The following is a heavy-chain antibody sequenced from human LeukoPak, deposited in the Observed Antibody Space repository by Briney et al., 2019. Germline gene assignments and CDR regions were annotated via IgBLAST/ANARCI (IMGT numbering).Heavy chain of an antibody. J-gene: IGHJ5*02. Sequence: GASVKVSCKASGYTFTGYYIHWVRQAPGPGLEWMGWINPNSGGTNYAQKYQGRVTMTRDTSISTAYMELSRLRSDGTAVYFCARNFAPVVPWFVPWGQGTLVTVSS. V-gene: IGHV1-2*02. CDR1: GYTFTGYY. CDR3: ARNFAPVVPWFVP. D-gene: IGHD4-23*01. CDR2: INPNSGGT.